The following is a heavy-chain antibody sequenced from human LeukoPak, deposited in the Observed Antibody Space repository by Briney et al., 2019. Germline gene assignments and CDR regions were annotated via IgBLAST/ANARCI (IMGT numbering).Heavy chain of an antibody. CDR2: INHSGST. D-gene: IGHD1-26*01. CDR1: GGSFSGYY. CDR3: ARGSGSYPPYWYFDL. J-gene: IGHJ2*01. Sequence: SETLSLTCAVYGGSFSGYYWSWIRQPPGKGLEWIGEINHSGSTNYNPSLKSRVTISVDTSKNQFSLKLSSVTAAATAVYYCARGSGSYPPYWYFDLWGRGTLVTVSS. V-gene: IGHV4-34*01.